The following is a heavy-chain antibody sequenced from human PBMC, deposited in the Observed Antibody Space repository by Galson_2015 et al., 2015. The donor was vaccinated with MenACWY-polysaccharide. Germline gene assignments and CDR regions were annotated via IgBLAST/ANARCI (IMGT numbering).Heavy chain of an antibody. V-gene: IGHV3-53*01. CDR3: ARICRRSGGCFFDY. CDR1: GFTVSSNS. J-gene: IGHJ4*02. Sequence: SLRLSCAASGFTVSSNSMTWVRQAPGKGLEWVSVLYNNGNRYYADSVKGRFTISRDDSENTVDLQMNSLRAEDTAVYYCARICRRSGGCFFDYWGQGTVVTVSS. CDR2: LYNNGNR. D-gene: IGHD1-26*01.